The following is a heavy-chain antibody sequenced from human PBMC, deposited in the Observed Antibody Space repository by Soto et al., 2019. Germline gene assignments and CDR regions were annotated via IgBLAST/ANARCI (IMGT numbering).Heavy chain of an antibody. Sequence: SETLSLTCTVSGGSISSGDYYWSWIRQPPGKGLEWIGYIYYSGSTYYNPSLKSRVTISVDTSKNQFSLKLSSVTAADTAVYYCAREIHDYGDYAGWFDTWGQGTLVTVSS. D-gene: IGHD4-17*01. V-gene: IGHV4-30-4*01. J-gene: IGHJ5*02. CDR3: AREIHDYGDYAGWFDT. CDR1: GGSISSGDYY. CDR2: IYYSGST.